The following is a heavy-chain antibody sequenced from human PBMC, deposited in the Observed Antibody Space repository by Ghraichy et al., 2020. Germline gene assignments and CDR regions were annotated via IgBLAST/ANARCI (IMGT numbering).Heavy chain of an antibody. Sequence: SETLSLTCTVSGGSISSYYWSWIRQPPGKGLEWIGYIYYSGSTNYNPSLKSRVTISVDTSKNQFSLKLSSVTAADTVVYYCARDRTARSNSGYDIYYYYYGMDVWGQGTTVTVSS. J-gene: IGHJ6*02. CDR1: GGSISSYY. D-gene: IGHD5-12*01. CDR3: ARDRTARSNSGYDIYYYYYGMDV. CDR2: IYYSGST. V-gene: IGHV4-59*01.